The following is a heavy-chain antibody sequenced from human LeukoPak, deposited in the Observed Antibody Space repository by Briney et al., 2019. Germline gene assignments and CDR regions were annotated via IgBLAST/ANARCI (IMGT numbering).Heavy chain of an antibody. CDR2: ISSSGSTI. V-gene: IGHV3-48*04. J-gene: IGHJ4*02. CDR1: SFTSSSYV. D-gene: IGHD1-14*01. CDR3: AKDVKFNRLNYIDY. Sequence: GGSLRLSCGASSFTSSSYVMSWVRQAPGKGLEWVSYISSSGSTIYHADSVKGRFTISRDNAKNSLYLQMNSLRAEDTALYYCAKDVKFNRLNYIDYWGQGTLVTVSS.